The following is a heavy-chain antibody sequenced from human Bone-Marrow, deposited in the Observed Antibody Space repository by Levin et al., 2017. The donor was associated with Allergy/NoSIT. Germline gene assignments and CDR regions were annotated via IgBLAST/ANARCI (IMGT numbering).Heavy chain of an antibody. J-gene: IGHJ6*02. CDR3: ARDRSVDTAMGNIFTSYYYYGMDV. D-gene: IGHD5-18*01. CDR1: GYTFTGYY. CDR2: INPNSGGT. Sequence: ASVKVSCKASGYTFTGYYMHWVRQAPGQGLEWMGWINPNSGGTNYAQKFQGRVTMTRDTSISTAYMELSRLRSDDTAVYYCARDRSVDTAMGNIFTSYYYYGMDVWGQGTTVTVSS. V-gene: IGHV1-2*02.